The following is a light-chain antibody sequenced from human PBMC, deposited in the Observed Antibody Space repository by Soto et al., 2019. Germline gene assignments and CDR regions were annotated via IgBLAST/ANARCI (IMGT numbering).Light chain of an antibody. CDR1: QGIRND. CDR3: LQDYNYPLT. Sequence: AIPMTQSPSSLSASVGARVTITRRASQGIRNDLGWYQQKPGKAPKLLIYAASSLQSGVPSRFSGSGSGTDFSLTISSLQPEDFATYYCLQDYNYPLTFGEGTKVEIK. CDR2: AAS. V-gene: IGKV1-6*01. J-gene: IGKJ4*01.